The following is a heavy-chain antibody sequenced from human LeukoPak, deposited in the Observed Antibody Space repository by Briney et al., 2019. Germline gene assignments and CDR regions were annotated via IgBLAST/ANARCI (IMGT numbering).Heavy chain of an antibody. Sequence: PGGSLRLSCAASGFTFNTYAMSWVRQAPGKGLEWVAVISGSSDTTYYADSVKGRFTISRDSSKNTLYLQVNSLRADDTAVYYCSKANWGGDYYFYYGLDVWGPGTTVTVSS. D-gene: IGHD7-27*01. CDR3: SKANWGGDYYFYYGLDV. CDR2: ISGSSDTT. V-gene: IGHV3-23*01. CDR1: GFTFNTYA. J-gene: IGHJ6*02.